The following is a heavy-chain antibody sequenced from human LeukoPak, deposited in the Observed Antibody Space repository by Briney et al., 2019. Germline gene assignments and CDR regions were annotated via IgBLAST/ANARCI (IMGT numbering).Heavy chain of an antibody. Sequence: GGSLILSCAASGFTFSDHYMDWVRQAPGQGLEWVGHTGNKANSYTTEYAASVKGRFTISRDDSKNSLYLQMNSLKTEDTAVYYCARGGYSSSSFYGMDVWGQGTTVTVSS. CDR3: ARGGYSSSSFYGMDV. CDR2: TGNKANSYTT. V-gene: IGHV3-72*01. J-gene: IGHJ6*02. D-gene: IGHD6-6*01. CDR1: GFTFSDHY.